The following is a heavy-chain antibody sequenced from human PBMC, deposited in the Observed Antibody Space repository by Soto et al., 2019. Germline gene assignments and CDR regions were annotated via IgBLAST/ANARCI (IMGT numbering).Heavy chain of an antibody. V-gene: IGHV3-21*01. J-gene: IGHJ3*02. CDR1: GFTFSSYT. CDR2: VSGSGSYI. CDR3: ARDGTVDYIWGGYHGDSFDI. D-gene: IGHD3-16*02. Sequence: PGGSLRLSCAASGFTFSSYTLNWVRQAQGKGLEWVSAVSGSGSYIYYADSVKGRFTISRDNAKNSLSLQMNSLRAEDTAVYYSARDGTVDYIWGGYHGDSFDIWGQGTMVTVSS.